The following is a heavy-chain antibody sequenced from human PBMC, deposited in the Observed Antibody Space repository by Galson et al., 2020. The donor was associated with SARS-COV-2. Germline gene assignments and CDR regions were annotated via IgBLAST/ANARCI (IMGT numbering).Heavy chain of an antibody. D-gene: IGHD4-4*01. CDR2: IYHTGST. J-gene: IGHJ4*02. Sequence: SETLSLTCTVSGGSISSDYWSWIRQPPGKGLEWIGYIYHTGSTDYNPSLKSRVTISVDTSKKQYSLKLTSVTAADTAVYYCARQRSGGNYRLDYWGQGTLVTVSS. CDR1: GGSISSDY. CDR3: ARQRSGGNYRLDY. V-gene: IGHV4-59*08.